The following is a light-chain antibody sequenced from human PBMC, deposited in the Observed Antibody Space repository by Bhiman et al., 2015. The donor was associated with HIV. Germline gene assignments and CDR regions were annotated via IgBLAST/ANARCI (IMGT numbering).Light chain of an antibody. V-gene: IGLV6-57*02. J-gene: IGLJ2*01. CDR2: QYT. Sequence: QSVSESPGKTVTISCTGSGGSIASNFLQWYQQRPGSAPTLVIFQYTQKPSGVPDRFSGSIDYSSNSASLTISGLRPEDGADYYCQSFDGSHQGVFGGGTKLTV. CDR3: QSFDGSHQGV. CDR1: GGSIASNF.